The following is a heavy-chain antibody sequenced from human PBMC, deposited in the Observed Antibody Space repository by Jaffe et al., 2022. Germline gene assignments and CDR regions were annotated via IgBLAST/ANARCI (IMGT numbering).Heavy chain of an antibody. J-gene: IGHJ3*02. CDR2: IYYSGST. CDR1: GGSISSYY. V-gene: IGHV4-59*01. Sequence: QVQLQESGPGLVKPSETLSLTCTVSGGSISSYYWSWIRQPPGKGLEWIGYIYYSGSTNYNPSLKSRVTISVDTSKNQFSLKLSSVTAADTAVYYCAREELLWLGGAFDIWGQGTMVTVSS. D-gene: IGHD3-10*01. CDR3: AREELLWLGGAFDI.